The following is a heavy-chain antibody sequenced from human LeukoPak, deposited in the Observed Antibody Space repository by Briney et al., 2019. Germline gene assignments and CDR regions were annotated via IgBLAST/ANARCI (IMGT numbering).Heavy chain of an antibody. CDR2: IWYDGSNK. D-gene: IGHD6-13*01. V-gene: IGHV3-33*01. CDR1: GFTFSSYG. CDR3: ARERLVAAAGTRWFDP. J-gene: IGHJ5*02. Sequence: PGGSLRLSCAASGFTFSSYGMHWVRQAPGKGLEWVAVIWYDGSNKYYADSVKGRFTISRDNSKNTLYLQMNSLRAEDTAVYYCARERLVAAAGTRWFDPRGQGTLVTVSS.